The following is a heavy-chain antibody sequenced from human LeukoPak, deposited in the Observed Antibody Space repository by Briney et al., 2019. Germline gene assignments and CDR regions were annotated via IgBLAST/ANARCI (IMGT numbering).Heavy chain of an antibody. J-gene: IGHJ4*02. CDR1: GFTFSSYW. V-gene: IGHV3-74*01. CDR3: ARGRPHGNDY. CDR2: IASDGSST. D-gene: IGHD4-23*01. Sequence: RGSLRLSCAASGFTFSSYWMNWVRQAPGKGLVWVSRIASDGSSTTYADSVKGRFSISRGNAKNTLYLQMNSLRVEDTAVYYCARGRPHGNDYWGQGTLVTVSS.